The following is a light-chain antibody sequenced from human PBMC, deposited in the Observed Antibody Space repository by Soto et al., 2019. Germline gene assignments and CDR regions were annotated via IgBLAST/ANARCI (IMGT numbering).Light chain of an antibody. V-gene: IGLV2-14*03. Sequence: QSALTQPASVSGSPGQSITISCTGVSSDVDDDKYVSWYQHNPGKAPKVIIYDVSNRPSGVSNRFSGSTSGNTASLTISGLQAEDEADYYCSSYTSTRPFVFGSGTKLTVL. J-gene: IGLJ1*01. CDR1: SSDVDDDKY. CDR2: DVS. CDR3: SSYTSTRPFV.